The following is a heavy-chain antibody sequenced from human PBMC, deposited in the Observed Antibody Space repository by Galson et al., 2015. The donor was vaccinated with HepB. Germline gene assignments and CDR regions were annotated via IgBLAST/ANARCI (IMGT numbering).Heavy chain of an antibody. V-gene: IGHV3-33*01. Sequence: SLRLSCAASGFTFTNYGIHWVRQAPGKGLEWVAVIWYDGNGKQYADSVKGRFTIPRDNSRNTVYLQMNSLRDEDTAVYYCARVHFGLGSISGYWYFDLWGRGTLVTVSS. CDR3: ARVHFGLGSISGYWYFDL. D-gene: IGHD3-10*01. CDR2: IWYDGNGK. CDR1: GFTFTNYG. J-gene: IGHJ2*01.